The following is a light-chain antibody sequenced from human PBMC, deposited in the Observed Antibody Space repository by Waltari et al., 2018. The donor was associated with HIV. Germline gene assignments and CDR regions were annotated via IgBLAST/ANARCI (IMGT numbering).Light chain of an antibody. CDR3: TTWDDSLNGWV. CDR1: SSNIATNT. J-gene: IGLJ3*02. V-gene: IGLV1-44*01. Sequence: QSVLTQPPSASGTPGQRVTISCSGSSSNIATNTVNWYQQLPGTAPKLLIYTNNQRPSRVPARFSGSESGTSASLAISRLQSDDDADYYCTTWDDSLNGWVFGAGTRLTVL. CDR2: TNN.